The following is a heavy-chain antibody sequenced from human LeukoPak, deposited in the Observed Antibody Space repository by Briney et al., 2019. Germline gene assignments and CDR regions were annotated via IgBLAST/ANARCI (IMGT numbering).Heavy chain of an antibody. CDR2: IYSGGST. V-gene: IGHV3-53*01. J-gene: IGHJ4*02. CDR1: GFTVSSNY. D-gene: IGHD1-1*01. Sequence: WGSLRLSCAASGFTVSSNYMSWVRQAPGKGLEWVSVIYSGGSTYYADSVKGRFTISRDNSKNTLYLQMNSLRAEDTAVYYCARDSWQDGTDYWGQGTLVTVSS. CDR3: ARDSWQDGTDY.